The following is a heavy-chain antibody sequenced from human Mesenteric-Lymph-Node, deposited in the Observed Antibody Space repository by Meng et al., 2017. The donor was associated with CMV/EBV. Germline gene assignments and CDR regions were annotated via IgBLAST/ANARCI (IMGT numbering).Heavy chain of an antibody. Sequence: GGSLRLSCAASGFTFSNYAMSWVRQAPGKGLEWVSAISGSGGSTYYADSVKGRFTISRDNSKNTLYLQMNSLRAEDTAVYYCAKGRRGCSSTSCYYWYFDLWGRGTLVTVSS. CDR2: ISGSGGST. V-gene: IGHV3-23*01. D-gene: IGHD2-2*01. CDR1: GFTFSNYA. CDR3: AKGRRGCSSTSCYYWYFDL. J-gene: IGHJ2*01.